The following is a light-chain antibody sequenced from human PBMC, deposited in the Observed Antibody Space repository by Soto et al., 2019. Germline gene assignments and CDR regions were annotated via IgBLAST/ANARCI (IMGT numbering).Light chain of an antibody. Sequence: QSALTQPASVSGSPGQSITISCTGTSSDVGGYNYVSWYQQHPGKAPKLMIYEVSNRPSGVSNRFSGSKSGNTASLTISGLQAEDEADYYCSSYTSNSTLYVFGTRTKVTVL. CDR1: SSDVGGYNY. CDR3: SSYTSNSTLYV. V-gene: IGLV2-14*01. J-gene: IGLJ1*01. CDR2: EVS.